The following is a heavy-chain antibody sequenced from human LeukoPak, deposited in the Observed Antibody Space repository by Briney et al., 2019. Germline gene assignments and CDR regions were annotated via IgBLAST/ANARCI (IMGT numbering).Heavy chain of an antibody. CDR3: ARLSGGSSLRNDAFDV. V-gene: IGHV5-51*01. Sequence: GESLKISCQGSGYIFTIYWIAWVRQMPGKGLEWMGIIYPDDSQTKYSPSFQGQVTISVDKSIRTAYLQWSSLKASDTAMYYCARLSGGSSLRNDAFDVWGQGTMVTVSS. D-gene: IGHD1-26*01. CDR2: IYPDDSQT. CDR1: GYIFTIYW. J-gene: IGHJ3*01.